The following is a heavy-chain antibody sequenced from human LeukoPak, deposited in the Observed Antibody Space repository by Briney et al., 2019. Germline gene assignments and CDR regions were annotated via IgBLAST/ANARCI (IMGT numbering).Heavy chain of an antibody. CDR2: ISYDGSND. Sequence: GRSLRLSCAASGFTFSSYPMHWVRQAPGKGLEWVAVISYDGSNDHYADSVKGRFTISRDNSQNTLYLQMNSLRPEDTAVYYCAPALGTPSFDFWGQGTLVTVSS. J-gene: IGHJ4*02. CDR3: APALGTPSFDF. CDR1: GFTFSSYP. V-gene: IGHV3-30-3*01. D-gene: IGHD2-2*01.